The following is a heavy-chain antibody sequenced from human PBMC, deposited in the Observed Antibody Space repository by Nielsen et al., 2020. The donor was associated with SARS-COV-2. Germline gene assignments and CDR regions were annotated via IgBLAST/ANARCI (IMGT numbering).Heavy chain of an antibody. CDR2: INAGNGNT. CDR1: GYTFTSFA. Sequence: ASVKVSCKTSGYTFTSFAIHWVRQAPGQSLEWMGWINAGNGNTKYSQKFQGRVTMTRDTSANTAYMELSSLSSEDTAVYYCASCYSYGYMSGYFDYWGQGTLVTVSS. D-gene: IGHD5-18*01. CDR3: ASCYSYGYMSGYFDY. V-gene: IGHV1-3*01. J-gene: IGHJ4*02.